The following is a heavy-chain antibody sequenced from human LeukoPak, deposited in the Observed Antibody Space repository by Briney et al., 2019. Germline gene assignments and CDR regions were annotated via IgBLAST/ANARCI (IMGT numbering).Heavy chain of an antibody. V-gene: IGHV3-11*05. Sequence: KPGGSLRLSCAASGFTLSDYYMGWIRQAPGKGLDWVSYISDTSVSTNYADSVKGRFTISRDNTKNSLYLQMNSLRAEDTAVYYCATVTGNWFFDLWGRGTLVTVFS. J-gene: IGHJ2*01. CDR3: ATVTGNWFFDL. D-gene: IGHD3-9*01. CDR1: GFTLSDYY. CDR2: ISDTSVST.